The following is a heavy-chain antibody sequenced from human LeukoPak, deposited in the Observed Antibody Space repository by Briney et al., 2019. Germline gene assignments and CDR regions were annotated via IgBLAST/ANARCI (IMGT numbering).Heavy chain of an antibody. CDR2: NNGDGSTT. CDR3: ARDPRNVGLAP. CDR1: GFSLSGYW. J-gene: IGHJ5*02. V-gene: IGHV3-74*01. Sequence: GGSLRLSCVASGFSLSGYWMYWVRQAPGKGLMYISRNNGDGSTTNYADVVKGRFTMSRDNVKNTLYLQTNSLRVEDTAVYYCARDPRNVGLAPWGQGTLVTVSS. D-gene: IGHD2-15*01.